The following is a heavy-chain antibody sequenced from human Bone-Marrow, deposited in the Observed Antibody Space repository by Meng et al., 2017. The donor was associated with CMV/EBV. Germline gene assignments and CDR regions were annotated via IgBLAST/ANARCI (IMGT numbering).Heavy chain of an antibody. CDR3: ARDRDYYDSSGYYYYGMDV. V-gene: IGHV6-1*01. CDR2: TYYRSKWYN. J-gene: IGHJ6*02. CDR1: GDSVSSNSAA. Sequence: LRLSCAISGDSVSSNSAAWNWIRQSPSRGLEWLGRTYYRSKWYNDYAVSVKSRITINPDTSKNQFSLQLNSVTPEDTAVYYCARDRDYYDSSGYYYYGMDVWGQGITVTVSS. D-gene: IGHD3-22*01.